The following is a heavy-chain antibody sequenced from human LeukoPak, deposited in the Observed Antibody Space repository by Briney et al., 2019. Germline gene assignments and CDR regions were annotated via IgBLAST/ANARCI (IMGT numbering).Heavy chain of an antibody. CDR3: ARGMEMATMEYFDY. Sequence: HPGGSLRLSCAASGFTFSSYEMNWVRQAPGKGLEWVSYISSSGSTIYYADSVMGRFTISRDNAKNSLYLQMNSLRAEDTAVYYCARGMEMATMEYFDYWGQGTLVTVSS. D-gene: IGHD5-24*01. CDR1: GFTFSSYE. J-gene: IGHJ4*02. CDR2: ISSSGSTI. V-gene: IGHV3-48*03.